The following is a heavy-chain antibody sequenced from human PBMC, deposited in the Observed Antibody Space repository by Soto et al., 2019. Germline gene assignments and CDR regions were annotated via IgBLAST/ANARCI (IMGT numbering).Heavy chain of an antibody. CDR2: ISSSSSTI. CDR1: GFTFSSYS. Sequence: EVQLVESGGGLVQPGGSLRLSCAASGFTFSSYSMNWVRQAPGKGLEWVSYISSSSSTIYYADSVKGRFTISRDNAKNSLYLQMNSLRAEDTAVYYCAREYCGGDCYSNMGYWGQGTLVTVSS. CDR3: AREYCGGDCYSNMGY. J-gene: IGHJ4*02. V-gene: IGHV3-48*01. D-gene: IGHD2-21*01.